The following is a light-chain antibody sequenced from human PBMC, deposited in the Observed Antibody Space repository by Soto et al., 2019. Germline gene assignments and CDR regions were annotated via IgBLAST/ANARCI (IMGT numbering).Light chain of an antibody. CDR3: LQDYSYPRT. CDR2: GAS. V-gene: IGKV1-6*01. J-gene: IGKJ1*01. Sequence: IQMTPSPFILSASVVDRVTITCRASQGIRSDLGWYQQKPGKAPKLLMYGASRLQSGVPSRFSGSGSGTDFTLTITGLQPEDFGTYYCLQDYSYPRTFGQGTKVDIK. CDR1: QGIRSD.